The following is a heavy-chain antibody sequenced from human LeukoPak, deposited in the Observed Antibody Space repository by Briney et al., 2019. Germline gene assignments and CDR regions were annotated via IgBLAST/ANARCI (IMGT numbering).Heavy chain of an antibody. D-gene: IGHD3-10*01. CDR2: ISSSGSTI. CDR3: AGGVRGVIIIGAFDI. V-gene: IGHV3-11*01. J-gene: IGHJ3*02. Sequence: GGSLRLSCAASGFTFSDYYMSWIRQAPGKGLEWVSYISSSGSTIYYADSVRGRFTISRDNAKNSLYLQMNSLRAEDTAVYYCAGGVRGVIIIGAFDIWGQGTMVTVSS. CDR1: GFTFSDYY.